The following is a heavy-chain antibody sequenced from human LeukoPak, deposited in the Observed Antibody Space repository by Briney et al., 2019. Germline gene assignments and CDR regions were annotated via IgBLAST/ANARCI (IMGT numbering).Heavy chain of an antibody. CDR2: INPNSGGT. V-gene: IGHV1-2*02. D-gene: IGHD3-10*01. CDR1: GYTFTGYY. Sequence: GASVKVSCKASGYTFTGYYMHWVRQAPGQGLEWMGWINPNSGGTNYAQKFQGRVTMTRDTSISTAYMELSRLRSDDTAVYYCARDHGSSVILFGQVIISAGVGYWGQGTLVTVSS. J-gene: IGHJ4*02. CDR3: ARDHGSSVILFGQVIISAGVGY.